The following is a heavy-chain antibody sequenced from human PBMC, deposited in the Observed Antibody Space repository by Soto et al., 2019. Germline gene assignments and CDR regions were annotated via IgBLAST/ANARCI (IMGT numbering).Heavy chain of an antibody. Sequence: GESLKISCKGSGYSFTSYWIGWVRQMPGKGLEWMGIIYPGDSDTRYSPSFQGQVTISADKSISTAYLQWSSLKASDTAMYYCARHRYSNYFDYYMDVWGKGTTVTVSS. CDR3: ARHRYSNYFDYYMDV. J-gene: IGHJ6*03. V-gene: IGHV5-51*01. CDR1: GYSFTSYW. CDR2: IYPGDSDT. D-gene: IGHD4-4*01.